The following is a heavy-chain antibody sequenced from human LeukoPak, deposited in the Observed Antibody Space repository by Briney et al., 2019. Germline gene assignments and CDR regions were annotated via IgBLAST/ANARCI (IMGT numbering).Heavy chain of an antibody. CDR3: ARGYGSGSYGWFDP. Sequence: SETLSLTCAVYGGSFSGYYWSWIRQPPGKGLEWIGEINHSGSTNYNPSLKSRVTISVDTSKNQCSLKLSSVTAADTAVYYCARGYGSGSYGWFDPWGQGTLVTVSS. CDR2: INHSGST. J-gene: IGHJ5*02. D-gene: IGHD3-10*01. CDR1: GGSFSGYY. V-gene: IGHV4-34*01.